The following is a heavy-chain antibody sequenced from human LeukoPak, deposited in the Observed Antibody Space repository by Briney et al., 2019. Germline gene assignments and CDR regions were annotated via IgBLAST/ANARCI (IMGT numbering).Heavy chain of an antibody. D-gene: IGHD2-15*01. CDR1: GYSFTNHG. CDR2: ISGYNGNT. J-gene: IGHJ4*02. V-gene: IGHV1-18*01. CDR3: AGWAGVCSGRDRCEGTPLDY. Sequence: GASVKVSCKASGYSFTNHGFTWLRQAPGQGPEWMGWISGYNGNTNYAQNFQDRVSMTTDTSTSTAYLELGSLTPDDTAMYYCAGWAGVCSGRDRCEGTPLDYWGQGTLVVVSA.